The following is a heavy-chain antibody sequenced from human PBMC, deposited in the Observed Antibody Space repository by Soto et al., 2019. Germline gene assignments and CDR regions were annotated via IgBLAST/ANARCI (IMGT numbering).Heavy chain of an antibody. CDR2: ITGSGTTI. CDR1: GFTFSDDN. V-gene: IGHV3-11*01. Sequence: QVQLVESGGGLVKPGGSLRLSCAASGFTFSDDNMSWIRQAPGKGLEWISYITGSGTTIHYADSVKGRFTIPRDNAKKSLYLQMNSLRAEDTAVYYCASGARSGYDCYYDYWGQGTLVTVSS. D-gene: IGHD5-12*01. J-gene: IGHJ4*02. CDR3: ASGARSGYDCYYDY.